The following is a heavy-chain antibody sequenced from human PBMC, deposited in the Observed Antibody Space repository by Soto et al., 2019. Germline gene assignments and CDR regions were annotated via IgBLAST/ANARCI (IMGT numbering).Heavy chain of an antibody. CDR3: ARVYGSGSLTNWFDP. J-gene: IGHJ5*02. CDR1: GGSITNYL. D-gene: IGHD3-10*01. CDR2: IYYSGTT. V-gene: IGHV4-59*01. Sequence: SETLSLTCTVSGGSITNYLWSWIRQSPGKGLEWIGYIYYSGTTNYNPSLMSRVTISVDTSKNHFSLKLTSVTAADTAVYYCARVYGSGSLTNWFDPWGRGTLVTVSS.